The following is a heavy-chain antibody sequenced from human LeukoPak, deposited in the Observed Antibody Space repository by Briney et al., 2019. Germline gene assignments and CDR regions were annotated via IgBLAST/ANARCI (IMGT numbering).Heavy chain of an antibody. J-gene: IGHJ4*02. CDR3: ARVSRAHRVWLLSYFDY. Sequence: PGGSLRLSCAASGFTFNSYSMNWVRQAPGKGLEWVSSISSSSSYIYYADSVKGRFTISRDNAKNSLYLQMNSLRAEDTAVYYCARVSRAHRVWLLSYFDYWGQGTLVTVSS. D-gene: IGHD3-3*01. CDR1: GFTFNSYS. CDR2: ISSSSSYI. V-gene: IGHV3-21*01.